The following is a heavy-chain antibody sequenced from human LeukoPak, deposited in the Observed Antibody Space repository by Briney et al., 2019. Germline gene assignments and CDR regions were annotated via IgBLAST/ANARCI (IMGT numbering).Heavy chain of an antibody. V-gene: IGHV4-59*12. CDR2: IYYNGNT. CDR1: GGSISNYF. CDR3: ARGEMTTVVTLQAFDI. D-gene: IGHD4-23*01. Sequence: SETLSLTCTVPGGSISNYFWTWIRQPPDKGLEWIGYIYYNGNTNYNPSLKSRVTISVDTSKNQFSLKLSSVTAADTAVYYCARGEMTTVVTLQAFDIWGQGTMVTVSS. J-gene: IGHJ3*02.